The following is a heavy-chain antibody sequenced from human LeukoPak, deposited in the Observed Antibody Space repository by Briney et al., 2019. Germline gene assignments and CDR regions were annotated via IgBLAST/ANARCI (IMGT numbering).Heavy chain of an antibody. J-gene: IGHJ4*02. CDR2: IWFDGSNK. D-gene: IGHD3-9*01. CDR1: GFTFSSFG. Sequence: GGSLRLSCAASGFTFSSFGMDWVRQAPGKGLEWVAVIWFDGSNKYYADSVKGRFTISRDNSKNTLYLQMNSLRAEDTALYYCAKDQYDILTGTTYYFDYWGQGTLVTVSS. CDR3: AKDQYDILTGTTYYFDY. V-gene: IGHV3-33*06.